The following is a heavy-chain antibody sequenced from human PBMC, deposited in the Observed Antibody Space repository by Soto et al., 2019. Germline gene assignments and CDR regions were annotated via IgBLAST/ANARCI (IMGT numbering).Heavy chain of an antibody. D-gene: IGHD6-13*01. CDR1: GGTFSSYA. J-gene: IGHJ6*02. CDR2: IIPIFGTA. CDR3: ADGAAAAGRGGDYYYYYGMDV. V-gene: IGHV1-69*13. Sequence: ASVKVSCKASGGTFSSYAISWVRQALGQGLEWMGGIIPIFGTANYAQKFQGRVTIIADESTSTAYMELSSLRSEDTAVYYCADGAAAAGRGGDYYYYYGMDVWGQGTTVTVSS.